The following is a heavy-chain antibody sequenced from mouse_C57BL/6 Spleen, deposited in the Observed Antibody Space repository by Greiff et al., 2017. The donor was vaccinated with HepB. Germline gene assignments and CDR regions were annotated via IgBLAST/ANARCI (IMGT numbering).Heavy chain of an antibody. CDR3: ARLISTLVADYCDD. J-gene: IGHJ2*01. D-gene: IGHD1-1*01. V-gene: IGHV1-85*01. CDR2: IYPRDGST. CDR1: GYTFTSYD. Sequence: VQLQQSGPELVKPGASVKLSCKASGYTFTSYDINWVKQRPGQGLEWIGWIYPRDGSTKYNEKYNRKATLTLDPSSSTAYMELHSLTSEDSAVYFCARLISTLVADYCDDWGQGTALTVSS.